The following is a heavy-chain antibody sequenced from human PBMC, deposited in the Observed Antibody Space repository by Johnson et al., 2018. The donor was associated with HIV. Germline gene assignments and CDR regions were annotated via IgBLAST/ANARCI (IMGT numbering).Heavy chain of an antibody. CDR3: ARDGRDLVTRGAFDI. V-gene: IGHV3-30*03. D-gene: IGHD5-18*01. J-gene: IGHJ3*02. CDR2: ISHDGSHK. Sequence: QVQLVESGGGVVQPGGSLRLSCAASGFTLSSYGMHWVRQAPGKGLEWVAVISHDGSHKYYADSVKGRFSLSRDNSNNMVYLQMDSLRPEDTAVYYCARDGRDLVTRGAFDIWGQGTMVTVSS. CDR1: GFTLSSYG.